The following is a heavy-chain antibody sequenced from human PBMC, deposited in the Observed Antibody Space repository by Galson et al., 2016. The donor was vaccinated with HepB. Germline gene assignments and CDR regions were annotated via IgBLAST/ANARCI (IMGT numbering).Heavy chain of an antibody. J-gene: IGHJ4*02. CDR2: ISGYNGNT. Sequence: SVKVSCKASGYTFSSYGISWVRQAPGQGLEWMGWISGYNGNTKYAQKVQGRVTMTTDTSTSTAYMELRSLGSDDTAIYYCARLWFGEPLAKADWGQGTLVTVSS. CDR1: GYTFSSYG. V-gene: IGHV1-18*04. CDR3: ARLWFGEPLAKAD. D-gene: IGHD3-10*01.